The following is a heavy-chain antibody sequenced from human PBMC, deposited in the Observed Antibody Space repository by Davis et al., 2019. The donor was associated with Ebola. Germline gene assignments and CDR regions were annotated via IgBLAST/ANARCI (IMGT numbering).Heavy chain of an antibody. J-gene: IGHJ4*02. CDR3: ARTTRGSGWFLDY. V-gene: IGHV4-34*12. CDR2: VIDSGNS. Sequence: SETLSLTCAVYGGSFSGYYWSWVRQSPGKGLEWIGEVIDSGNSNYNPSLKGRVSVSVDTSKNQFSLRLTSVTAADTDVYYCARTTRGSGWFLDYWGQGTLVTVSS. CDR1: GGSFSGYY. D-gene: IGHD3-3*01.